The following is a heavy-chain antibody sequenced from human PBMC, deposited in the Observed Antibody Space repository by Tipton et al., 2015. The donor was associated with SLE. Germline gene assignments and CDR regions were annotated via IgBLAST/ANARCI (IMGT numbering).Heavy chain of an antibody. CDR3: ARGRYSSSHNWFDP. Sequence: QLVQSGAEVKKPGASVKVSCKASGYTFTSYGISWVRQPPGQGLEWMGWISAYNGNTNYAQKLQGRVTMTTDTSTSTAYMELRSLGSAATAVYSCARGRYSSSHNWFDPWGQGTLVTVSS. CDR1: GYTFTSYG. V-gene: IGHV1-18*01. D-gene: IGHD6-13*01. J-gene: IGHJ5*02. CDR2: ISAYNGNT.